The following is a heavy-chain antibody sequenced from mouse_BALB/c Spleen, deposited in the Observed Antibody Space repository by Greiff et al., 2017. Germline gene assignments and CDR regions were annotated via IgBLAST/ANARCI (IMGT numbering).Heavy chain of an antibody. CDR3: ARLVITTSYYAMDY. CDR2: INPYNDGT. Sequence: EVQRVESGPELVKPGASVKMSCKASGYTFTSYVMHWVKQKPGQGLEWIGYINPYNDGTKYNEKFKGKATLTSDKSSSTAYMELSSLTSEDSAVYYCARLVITTSYYAMDYWGQGTSVTVSS. D-gene: IGHD2-4*01. CDR1: GYTFTSYV. V-gene: IGHV1-14*01. J-gene: IGHJ4*01.